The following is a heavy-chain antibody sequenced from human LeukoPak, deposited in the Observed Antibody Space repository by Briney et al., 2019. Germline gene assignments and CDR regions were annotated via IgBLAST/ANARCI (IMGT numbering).Heavy chain of an antibody. Sequence: ASVKVSCKASGYTFTSYDINWVRQAPGQGPEGMGWINPNNGDTTYAQKFQGRVTLTSDTSTSTAYMDLSRLTSDDTAVYYCARDREGLDSWGQGTLVAVSS. V-gene: IGHV1-2*02. J-gene: IGHJ5*01. CDR3: ARDREGLDS. CDR2: INPNNGDT. CDR1: GYTFTSYD.